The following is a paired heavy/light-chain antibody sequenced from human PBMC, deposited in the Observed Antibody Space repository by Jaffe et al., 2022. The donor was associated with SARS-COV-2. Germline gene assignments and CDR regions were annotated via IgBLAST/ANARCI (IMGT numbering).Light chain of an antibody. CDR1: QSVSSSY. CDR3: QQYGSLFT. V-gene: IGKV3-20*01. Sequence: EIVLTQSPGTLSLSPGERATLSCRASQSVSSSYLAWYQQKPGQAPRLLIYGASSRATGIPDRFSGSGSGTDFTLTISRLEPEDFAVYYCQQYGSLFTFGPGTKVDIK. J-gene: IGKJ3*01. CDR2: GAS.
Heavy chain of an antibody. CDR1: GGTFSSYA. Sequence: QVQLVQSGAEVKKPGSSVKVSCKASGGTFSSYAISWVRQAPGQGLEWMGGIIPMFGTVNYPQKFQGRVTIIADESTSTAYMELSSLRSEDTAVYYCARSYCSGNNCYLNYYYYMDVWGKGTTVTVSS. J-gene: IGHJ6*03. D-gene: IGHD2-15*01. V-gene: IGHV1-69*01. CDR2: IIPMFGTV. CDR3: ARSYCSGNNCYLNYYYYMDV.